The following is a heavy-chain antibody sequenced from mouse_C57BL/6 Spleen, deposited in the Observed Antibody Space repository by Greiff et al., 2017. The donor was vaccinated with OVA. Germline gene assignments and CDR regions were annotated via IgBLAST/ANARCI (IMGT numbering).Heavy chain of an antibody. V-gene: IGHV10-1*01. D-gene: IGHD2-3*01. CDR1: GFSFNTYA. CDR2: IRSKSNNYAT. J-gene: IGHJ3*01. CDR3: VRQDDGYSAWFAY. Sequence: EVQGVESGGGLVQPKGSLKLSCAASGFSFNTYAMNWVRQAPGKGLEWVARIRSKSNNYATSYADSVKDRFNISRDDSESMLYLQMNNWKTDDTAMYYCVRQDDGYSAWFAYWGQGTLVTVSA.